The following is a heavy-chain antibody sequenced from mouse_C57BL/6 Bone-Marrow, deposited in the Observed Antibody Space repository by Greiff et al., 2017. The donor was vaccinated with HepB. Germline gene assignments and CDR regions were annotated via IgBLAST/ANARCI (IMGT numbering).Heavy chain of an antibody. J-gene: IGHJ1*03. CDR1: GYAFTNYL. CDR2: INPGSGGT. Sequence: VQLQQSGAELVRPGTSVKVSCKASGYAFTNYLIEWVKQRPGQGLEWIGVINPGSGGTNYNEKFKGKATLTADKSSSTAYMQLSSLTSEDSAVYFCAGGNYWYFDVWGTGTTVTVSS. CDR3: AGGNYWYFDV. V-gene: IGHV1-54*01. D-gene: IGHD2-1*01.